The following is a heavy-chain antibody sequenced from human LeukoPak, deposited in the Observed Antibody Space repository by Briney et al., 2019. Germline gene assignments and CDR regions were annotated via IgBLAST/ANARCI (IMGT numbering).Heavy chain of an antibody. CDR3: ARRDSSSWYSYAFDI. CDR1: GYSFTSYW. CDR2: IYPGDSDT. D-gene: IGHD6-13*01. J-gene: IGHJ3*02. V-gene: IGHV5-51*01. Sequence: GESLKISCKGSGYSFTSYWIGWVRQMPGKGLEWMGIIYPGDSDTRYSPSFQGQVTISADKSISTAYLQWSSLKASDTAMYYCARRDSSSWYSYAFDIWGQGTMVTVSS.